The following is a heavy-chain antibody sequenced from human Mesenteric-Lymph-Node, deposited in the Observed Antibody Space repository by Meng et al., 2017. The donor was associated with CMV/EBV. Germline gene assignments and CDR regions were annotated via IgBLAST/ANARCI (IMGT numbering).Heavy chain of an antibody. CDR2: INHSGSP. J-gene: IGHJ4*02. Sequence: SFRGYYWTLIRQPPGKGLEWIGEINHSGSPNSNTSLKSRVSISIDTSKNQFSLRLNSVTAADTAMYYCARGMVHCSGGACYPEKFDYWGQGTLVTVSS. CDR3: ARGMVHCSGGACYPEKFDY. V-gene: IGHV4-34*01. CDR1: SFRGYY. D-gene: IGHD2-15*01.